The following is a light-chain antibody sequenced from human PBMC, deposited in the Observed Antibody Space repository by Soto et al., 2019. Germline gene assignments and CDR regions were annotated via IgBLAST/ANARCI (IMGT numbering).Light chain of an antibody. CDR3: SSYTSSTTYV. Sequence: QSALTQPASVSGSPGQSITISCTGTSSDVGGYNYVSWYQQQPGKAPKLMIYEVSNGPSGVSNRFSGSKSGNTASLTISGLQDEDEADYYCSSYTSSTTYVFGTGTKLTVL. CDR2: EVS. J-gene: IGLJ1*01. CDR1: SSDVGGYNY. V-gene: IGLV2-14*01.